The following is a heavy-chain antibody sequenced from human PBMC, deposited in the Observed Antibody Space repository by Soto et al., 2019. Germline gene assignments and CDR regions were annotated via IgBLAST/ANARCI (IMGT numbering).Heavy chain of an antibody. CDR2: IYHSGST. CDR1: GGSISSGGYS. V-gene: IGHV4-30-2*01. CDR3: ARLPTSSSWYWWYFDL. D-gene: IGHD6-13*01. J-gene: IGHJ2*01. Sequence: QLQLQESGSGLVKPSQTLSLTCAVSGGSISSGGYSWSWIRQPPGKGLEWIGYIYHSGSTYYNPSLKSRVTISADRSKNQFSLKLSSVTAADTAVYYCARLPTSSSWYWWYFDLWGRGTLVTVSS.